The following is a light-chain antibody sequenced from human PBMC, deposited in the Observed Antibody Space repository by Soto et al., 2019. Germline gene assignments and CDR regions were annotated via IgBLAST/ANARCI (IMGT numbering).Light chain of an antibody. J-gene: IGKJ2*01. CDR3: QQYGSSPLT. CDR1: QSVSSYS. CDR2: GAS. V-gene: IGKV3-20*01. Sequence: EIVLTQSPGTLSLSPGERATLSGRASQSVSSYSVAWYQQKPGQAPRLLIYGASSRATGIPDRFSGSGSGTDFTLTISRLEPEDFAVYYCQQYGSSPLTFGQGTKLEIK.